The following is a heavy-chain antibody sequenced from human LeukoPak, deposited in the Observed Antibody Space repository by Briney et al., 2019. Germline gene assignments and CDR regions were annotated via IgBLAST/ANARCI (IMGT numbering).Heavy chain of an antibody. J-gene: IGHJ6*02. CDR3: ARDRVVTTGRSGQIHYYYGMDA. D-gene: IGHD2-21*02. V-gene: IGHV3-21*01. CDR1: GFTFSSYS. CDR2: ISSSSSYI. Sequence: GGSLRLSCAASGFTFSSYSMTWVRQAPGKGLEWVSSISSSSSYIYYADSVKGRFTISRDNAKNSLYLQMNSLRAEDTAVYYCARDRVVTTGRSGQIHYYYGMDAWGQGTTVTVSS.